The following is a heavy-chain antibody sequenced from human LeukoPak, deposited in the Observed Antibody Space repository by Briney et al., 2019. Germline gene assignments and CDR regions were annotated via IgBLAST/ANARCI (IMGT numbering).Heavy chain of an antibody. CDR3: ARGGDDFSFDY. Sequence: SETLSLTCTVSGGSTSSHYWSWIRQPPGKGLEWIGYIYYSGSTNYNPSLKSRVTISVDTSKNQFSLKLSSVTAADTAVYYCARGGDDFSFDYWGQGTLVTVSS. J-gene: IGHJ4*02. D-gene: IGHD3-3*01. V-gene: IGHV4-59*11. CDR2: IYYSGST. CDR1: GGSTSSHY.